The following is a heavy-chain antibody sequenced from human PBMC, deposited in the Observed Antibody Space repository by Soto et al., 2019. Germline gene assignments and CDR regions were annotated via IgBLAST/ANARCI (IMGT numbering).Heavy chain of an antibody. V-gene: IGHV4-61*01. Sequence: SETLSLTCSVSGGSVSDKTYYWRWIRQPPGKRLEWIGYVYYSGTTNYNPPLKSRVTISVDLSKNRFSLRLSSVTTADTALYYCARTTAVPNTLRSRYFFDYWGQGTLVTVSS. CDR3: ARTTAVPNTLRSRYFFDY. CDR2: VYYSGTT. J-gene: IGHJ4*02. D-gene: IGHD4-17*01. CDR1: GGSVSDKTYY.